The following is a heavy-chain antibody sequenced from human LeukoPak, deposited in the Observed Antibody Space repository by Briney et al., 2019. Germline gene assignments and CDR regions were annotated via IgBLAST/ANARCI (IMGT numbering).Heavy chain of an antibody. CDR1: GFTFSSYS. CDR2: ISISSGII. Sequence: PGGSLRLSCAASGFTFSSYSMNWVRQAPGKGLEWVSYISISSGIIYYADSVKGRFTISRDNARNSLYLQMNSLRGDDTAVYYCATWAGTATGFSGPFDYWSQGTPVTVSS. CDR3: ATWAGTATGFSGPFDY. J-gene: IGHJ4*02. V-gene: IGHV3-48*01. D-gene: IGHD6-13*01.